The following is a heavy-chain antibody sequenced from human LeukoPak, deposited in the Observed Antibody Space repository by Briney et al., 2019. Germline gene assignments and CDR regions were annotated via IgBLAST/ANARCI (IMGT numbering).Heavy chain of an antibody. D-gene: IGHD4-11*01. J-gene: IGHJ4*01. CDR1: GLIFSHYG. V-gene: IGHV3-33*01. CDR3: ARDAQRGFDYSNSLEY. Sequence: GGSLRLSCAASGLIFSHYGMHWVRQAPGKGLEWVAVIWSDATNRFYGDSVKGRFTISRDNSQNTVFLQMNSLRAEDTAIYYCARDAQRGFDYSNSLEYWGHGTLVTVSS. CDR2: IWSDATNR.